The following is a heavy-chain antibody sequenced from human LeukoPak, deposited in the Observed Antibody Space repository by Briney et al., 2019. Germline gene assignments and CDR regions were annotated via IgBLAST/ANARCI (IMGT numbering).Heavy chain of an antibody. V-gene: IGHV3-23*01. CDR1: GFVFSSYA. J-gene: IGHJ4*02. Sequence: PGGSLRLSCAASGFVFSSYAMSWVRQAPGKGLEWVSTLSDTGGKTYYADSVKGRFTISRDNSKNSLYLQMKSLRAEDTAVYYCAKVGLRLGGDYWGQGTLVTVSS. D-gene: IGHD5-12*01. CDR2: LSDTGGKT. CDR3: AKVGLRLGGDY.